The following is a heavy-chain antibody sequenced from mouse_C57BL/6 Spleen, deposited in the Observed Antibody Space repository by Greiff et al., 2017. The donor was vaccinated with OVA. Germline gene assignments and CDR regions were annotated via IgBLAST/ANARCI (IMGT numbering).Heavy chain of an antibody. Sequence: QVQLQQPGAELVRPGSSVKLSCKASGYTFTSYWMHWVKQRPIQGLEWIGNIDPSDSETHYNQKFKDKATLTVDKSSSTAYMQLSSLTSEDSAVYYCARRNYDYEEEDTWGQGTTLTVSS. CDR2: IDPSDSET. J-gene: IGHJ2*01. CDR3: ARRNYDYEEEDT. CDR1: GYTFTSYW. V-gene: IGHV1-52*01. D-gene: IGHD2-4*01.